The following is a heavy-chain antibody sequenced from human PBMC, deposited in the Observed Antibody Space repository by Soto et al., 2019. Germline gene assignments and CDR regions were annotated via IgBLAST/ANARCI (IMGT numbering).Heavy chain of an antibody. CDR2: INTNTGNP. V-gene: IGHV7-4-1*01. CDR3: ARDLGGDFWSGYYKRHTYTWFDP. D-gene: IGHD3-3*01. J-gene: IGHJ5*02. Sequence: ASVKVSCKASGYTFTSYAMNWVRQAPGQGLEWMGWINTNTGNPTYAQGFTGRFVFSLDTSVSTAYLQICSLKAEDTAVYYCARDLGGDFWSGYYKRHTYTWFDPWGQGTLVTVSS. CDR1: GYTFTSYA.